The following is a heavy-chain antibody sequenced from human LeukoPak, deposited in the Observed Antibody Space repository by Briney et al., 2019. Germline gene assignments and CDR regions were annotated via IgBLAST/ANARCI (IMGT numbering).Heavy chain of an antibody. CDR3: TRDRGSYRPIDY. Sequence: GGSLRLSCSASAVTFKTYNMNWVRQVPGKGLEWVSSISYTGTYIYYADSVKGRFTISRDNAENSVYLQMNSLRVEDTAVYYCTRDRGSYRPIDYWGQGTLVTVSS. V-gene: IGHV3-21*01. CDR1: AVTFKTYN. CDR2: ISYTGTYI. D-gene: IGHD1-26*01. J-gene: IGHJ4*02.